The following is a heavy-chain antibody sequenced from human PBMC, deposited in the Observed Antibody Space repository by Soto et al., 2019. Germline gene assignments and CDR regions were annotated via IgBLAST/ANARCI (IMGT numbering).Heavy chain of an antibody. CDR1: GFTFDDYT. Sequence: EVQLVESGGVVVQPGGSLRLSCAASGFTFDDYTMHWVRQAPGKGLEWVSLISWDGGSTYYADSVKGRFTISRDNSKNSLDLQMNSLRTEDTALYYCAKEPGPGTEMPLDSWGQGTLVTVSS. CDR3: AKEPGPGTEMPLDS. J-gene: IGHJ4*02. V-gene: IGHV3-43*01. D-gene: IGHD1-1*01. CDR2: ISWDGGST.